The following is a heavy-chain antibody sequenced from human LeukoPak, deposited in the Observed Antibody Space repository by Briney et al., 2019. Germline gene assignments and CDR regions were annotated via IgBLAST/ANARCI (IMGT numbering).Heavy chain of an antibody. CDR3: AKGRGGSYYSGLAS. J-gene: IGHJ4*02. CDR1: GFTFSIYA. Sequence: GGSLRLSCAASGFTFSIYAMSWVRLAPGKGLEWVSSICGGGDTTYYADSVKGGFTISRDTSKNTLYLQMDGLRAEDMATYYCAKGRGGSYYSGLASWGQGTLVTVSS. D-gene: IGHD2-15*01. CDR2: ICGGGDTT. V-gene: IGHV3-23*01.